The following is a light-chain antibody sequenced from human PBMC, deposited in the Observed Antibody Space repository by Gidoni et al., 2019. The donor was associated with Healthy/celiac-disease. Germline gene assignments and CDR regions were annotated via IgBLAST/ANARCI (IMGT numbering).Light chain of an antibody. CDR3: QSADSSGTSLV. CDR2: KDS. J-gene: IGLJ1*01. Sequence: SYELTQPPSVPVSPGQTARITCSGDALPKQYAYWYQQKPGQAPVLVIYKDSERPSGIPERFSGSSSGTTVTLTIRGVQAEDEADYYCQSADSSGTSLVFGTGTKVTVL. CDR1: ALPKQY. V-gene: IGLV3-25*03.